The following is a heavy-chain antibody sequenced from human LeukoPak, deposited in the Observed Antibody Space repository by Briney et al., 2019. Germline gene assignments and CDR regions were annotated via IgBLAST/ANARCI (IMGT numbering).Heavy chain of an antibody. CDR3: ARELGGFDC. J-gene: IGHJ4*02. Sequence: GGSLRLSCAASGITVRSNYMNLVRQAAGKGLEWVSVIYSGGSTYYTDSVKGRFTISRDNSKNTVYLQMNSLRAEDTAMYYCARELGGFDCWGQGTLVTVSS. CDR2: IYSGGST. V-gene: IGHV3-66*01. CDR1: GITVRSNY.